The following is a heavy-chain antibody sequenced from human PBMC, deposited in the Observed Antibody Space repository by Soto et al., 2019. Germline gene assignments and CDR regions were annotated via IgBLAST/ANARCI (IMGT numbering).Heavy chain of an antibody. D-gene: IGHD3-9*01. V-gene: IGHV1-24*01. CDR2: FDPEDGET. CDR1: GYTLTELS. Sequence: ASVKVSCKVSGYTLTELSMHWVRQAPGKGLEWMGGFDPEDGETIYAQKFQGRVTMTEDTAYMEVSSLRSEDTAVYYCARSEETYNDVLTGMDLYYYYLGMDVWGQGTTVTVSS. J-gene: IGHJ6*02. CDR3: ARSEETYNDVLTGMDLYYYYLGMDV.